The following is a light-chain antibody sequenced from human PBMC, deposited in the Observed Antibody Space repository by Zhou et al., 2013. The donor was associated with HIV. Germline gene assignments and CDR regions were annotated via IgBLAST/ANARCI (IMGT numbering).Light chain of an antibody. Sequence: EVVLTQSPGTLSLSPGERATLSCRASQSVSTYLAWYQHKPGQAPRLLIYDASNRATGIPARFSGSGSGTDFTLTISSLEPEDFAVYYCQQRSNWPLTFGGGTKVEI. CDR3: QQRSNWPLT. CDR1: QSVSTY. J-gene: IGKJ4*01. V-gene: IGKV3-11*01. CDR2: DAS.